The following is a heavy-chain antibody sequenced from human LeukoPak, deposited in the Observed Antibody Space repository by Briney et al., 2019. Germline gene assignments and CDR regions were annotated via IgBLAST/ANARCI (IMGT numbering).Heavy chain of an antibody. J-gene: IGHJ4*02. V-gene: IGHV4-39*07. CDR1: GGSISSSTYY. CDR3: ARGSSGYSQLDY. CDR2: IYYSGST. Sequence: SETLSLTCTVSGGSISSSTYYWGWIRQPPGKGLEWIGSIYYSGSTYYNPSLKSRITISVDTSKNQFSLKLSSVTAADTAVYYCARGSSGYSQLDYWGQGTLVTVSS. D-gene: IGHD5-18*01.